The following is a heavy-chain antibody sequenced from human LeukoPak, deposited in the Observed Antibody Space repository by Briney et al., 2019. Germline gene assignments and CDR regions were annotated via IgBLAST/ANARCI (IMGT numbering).Heavy chain of an antibody. J-gene: IGHJ4*02. CDR1: GFTFSNAW. V-gene: IGHV3-15*01. D-gene: IGHD6-19*01. CDR3: TTEAGSGWYFDY. CDR2: IKSKTDGGTT. Sequence: GGSLRLSCAASGFTFSNAWMSWVRQAPGKGLEWVGRIKSKTDGGTTDYAAPVKGRFTISRDDSKNTLYLQMNSLKTEDTAVYHCTTEAGSGWYFDYWGQGTLVTVSS.